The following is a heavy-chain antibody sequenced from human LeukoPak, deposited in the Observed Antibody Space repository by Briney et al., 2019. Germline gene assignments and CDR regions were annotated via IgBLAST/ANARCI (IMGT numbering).Heavy chain of an antibody. CDR1: GGSISSSSHY. J-gene: IGHJ1*01. CDR2: IYYSGTT. V-gene: IGHV4-39*07. CDR3: ASYLSSGSQYFQH. D-gene: IGHD3-22*01. Sequence: SETLSLTCTVSGGSISSSSHYWGWIRQPPGGGLEWIGIIYYSGTTDYSPSLQTRVTISVDTSKNQFSLELSSVTAADTAVYYCASYLSSGSQYFQHWGQGTLVTVSS.